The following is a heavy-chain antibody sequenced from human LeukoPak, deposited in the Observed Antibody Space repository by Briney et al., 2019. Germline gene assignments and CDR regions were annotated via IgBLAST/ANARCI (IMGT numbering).Heavy chain of an antibody. CDR2: IKSDRSTTT. CDR1: GLTFSNFW. V-gene: IGHV3-74*03. CDR3: TTGLSYGYEY. Sequence: PGGSLRLSCAASGLTFSNFWMRWVRQAPGKGLVWVSLIKSDRSTTTIYADSVKGRFTISRDNAKNTVYLQMNSLRVEDTAVYYCTTGLSYGYEYWGQGNLVTVSS. J-gene: IGHJ4*02. D-gene: IGHD5-18*01.